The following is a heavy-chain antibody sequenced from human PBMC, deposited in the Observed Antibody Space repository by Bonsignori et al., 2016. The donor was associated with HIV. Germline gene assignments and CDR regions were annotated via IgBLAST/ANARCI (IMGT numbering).Heavy chain of an antibody. V-gene: IGHV4-59*01. J-gene: IGHJ6*03. CDR3: ARGYYYMDV. Sequence: PGKAKEWIGYTYYSGSTKYNPSLKSRVSMSVDRSKNQFSLSVDSATAADTAVYYCARGYYYMDVWGNGTAVTVSS. CDR2: TYYSGST.